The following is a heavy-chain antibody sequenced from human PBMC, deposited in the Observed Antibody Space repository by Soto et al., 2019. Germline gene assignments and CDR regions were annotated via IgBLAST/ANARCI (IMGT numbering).Heavy chain of an antibody. CDR3: AKVHLGELSSIQIFDY. D-gene: IGHD3-16*02. J-gene: IGHJ4*02. V-gene: IGHV3-23*01. Sequence: GGSLRLSCAASGFTFSSYAMSWVRQAPGKGLEWVSAISGSGGSTYYADSVKGRFTISRDNSKNTLYLQMNSLRAEDTAVYYCAKVHLGELSSIQIFDYWGQGTLVTVSS. CDR2: ISGSGGST. CDR1: GFTFSSYA.